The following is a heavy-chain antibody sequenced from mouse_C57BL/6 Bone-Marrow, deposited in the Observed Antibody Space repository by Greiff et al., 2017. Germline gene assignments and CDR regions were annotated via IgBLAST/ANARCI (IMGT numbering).Heavy chain of an antibody. D-gene: IGHD1-1*01. CDR1: GYTFTDYY. J-gene: IGHJ3*01. CDR3: ARPYYGSLAWFAY. CDR2: IYPGSGNT. Sequence: VQLQQSGAELVRPGASVKLSCKASGYTFTDYYINWVKQRPGQGLEWIARIYPGSGNTYYNEKFKGKATLTAEKSSSTAYMQLSSLTSEDSAVYFCARPYYGSLAWFAYWGQGTLVTVSA. V-gene: IGHV1-76*01.